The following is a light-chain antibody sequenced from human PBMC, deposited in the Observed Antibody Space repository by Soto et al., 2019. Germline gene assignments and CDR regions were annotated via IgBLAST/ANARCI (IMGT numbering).Light chain of an antibody. J-gene: IGKJ1*01. CDR3: QQYGSSPWT. CDR2: GAS. Sequence: IVWTQSPATLSLSLGERATLPCRASQSVSSSYLAWYQKKPGQAPRLLIYGASSRATGIPDRFSGSGSGTDFNLTISRLEPEDFAVYECQQYGSSPWTFGQGTKLDIK. CDR1: QSVSSSY. V-gene: IGKV3-20*01.